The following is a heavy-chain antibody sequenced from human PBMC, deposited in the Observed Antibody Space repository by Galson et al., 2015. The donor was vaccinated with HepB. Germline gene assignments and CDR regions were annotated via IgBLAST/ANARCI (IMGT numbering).Heavy chain of an antibody. CDR2: MNPNSGNT. V-gene: IGHV1-8*01. CDR1: GYSFSNYD. CDR3: AKTRGDGFSQNEAFDL. J-gene: IGHJ3*01. Sequence: SVKVSCKASGYSFSNYDIHWVRQATGQGLEWMGWMNPNSGNTGYTQKFQGRVSLTGKTSITTAYMELSSLTFEDTAVYFCAKTRGDGFSQNEAFDLSRQGTMVPVSS. D-gene: IGHD3/OR15-3a*01.